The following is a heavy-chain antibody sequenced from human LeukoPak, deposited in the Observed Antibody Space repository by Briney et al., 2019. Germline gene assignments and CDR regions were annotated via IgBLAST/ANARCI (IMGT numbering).Heavy chain of an antibody. D-gene: IGHD3-10*01. CDR2: IKQDGSEK. CDR1: GFTFSSYW. J-gene: IGHJ6*03. CDR3: ARAAGSGSYYNAYHYYCYYYMDV. V-gene: IGHV3-7*01. Sequence: GGSLRLSCAASGFTFSSYWMSWVRQAPGKGLEWVANIKQDGSEKYYVDSVKGRFTISRDNAKNSLYLQMNSLRAEDTAVYYCARAAGSGSYYNAYHYYCYYYMDVWGKGTTVTVSS.